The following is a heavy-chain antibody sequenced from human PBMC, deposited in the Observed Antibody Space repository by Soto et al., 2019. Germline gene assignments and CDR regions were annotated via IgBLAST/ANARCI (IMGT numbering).Heavy chain of an antibody. CDR1: GGTFSSYA. CDR2: IIPIFGTA. V-gene: IGHV1-69*13. Sequence: SVKVSCKASGGTFSSYAISWVRQAPGQGLEWMGGIIPIFGTANYAQKFQGRVTITADESTSTAYMELSSLRSEDTAVYYCARDQYSSSSRDYYCYGMAVWGQGTTVTVSS. CDR3: ARDQYSSSSRDYYCYGMAV. J-gene: IGHJ6*02. D-gene: IGHD6-6*01.